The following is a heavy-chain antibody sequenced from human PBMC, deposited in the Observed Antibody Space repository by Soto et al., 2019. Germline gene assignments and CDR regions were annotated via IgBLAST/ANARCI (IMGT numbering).Heavy chain of an antibody. V-gene: IGHV1-8*01. Sequence: ASVKVSCKASGYTFTSYDINWVRQATGQGLEWMGWMNPNSGNTGYAQKFQGRVTMTRNTSISTAYMELSSLRSEDTAVYYCVRTRRRCSGGSCYLGGGYWGQGTLVTVSS. D-gene: IGHD2-15*01. CDR1: GYTFTSYD. CDR3: VRTRRRCSGGSCYLGGGY. J-gene: IGHJ4*02. CDR2: MNPNSGNT.